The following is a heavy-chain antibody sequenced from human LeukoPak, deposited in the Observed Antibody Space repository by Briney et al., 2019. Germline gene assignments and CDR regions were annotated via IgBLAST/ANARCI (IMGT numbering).Heavy chain of an antibody. J-gene: IGHJ4*02. CDR2: INSDGSST. CDR1: GFTFSSYW. Sequence: GGSLRLSCAASGFTFSSYWMHWVRQDPGRGLVWVSRINSDGSSTSYADSVKGRFTISRDNAKNTLYLRMNSLRGEDTAVYYWARDATEYSNGLFPSDWGQGTLVTVSS. V-gene: IGHV3-74*01. D-gene: IGHD6-19*01. CDR3: ARDATEYSNGLFPSD.